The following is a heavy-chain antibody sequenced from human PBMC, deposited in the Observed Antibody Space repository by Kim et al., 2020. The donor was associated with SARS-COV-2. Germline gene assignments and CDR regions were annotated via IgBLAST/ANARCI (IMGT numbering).Heavy chain of an antibody. CDR2: IKQDGSEK. D-gene: IGHD3-10*01. J-gene: IGHJ4*02. V-gene: IGHV3-7*03. CDR3: ARGRGPDY. Sequence: GGSLRLSCAASGFTFSSYWMGWVRQAPGKGLEWVANIKQDGSEKHYVDSVKGRFTISRDNAKNSLYLQMNSLRVEETAVYYCARGRGPDYWGQGTLVTVSS. CDR1: GFTFSSYW.